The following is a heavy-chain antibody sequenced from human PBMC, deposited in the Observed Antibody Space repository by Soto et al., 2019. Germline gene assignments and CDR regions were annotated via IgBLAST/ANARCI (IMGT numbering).Heavy chain of an antibody. V-gene: IGHV4-34*01. CDR2: INHSGST. J-gene: IGHJ6*02. CDR1: GGSFSGYY. Sequence: SETLSLTCAVYGGSFSGYYWSWIRQPPGKGLEWIGEINHSGSTNYNPSLKSRVTISVDTSKNQFSLKLSSVTAADTAVYYCARGLRIQLWLPYYYYGMDVWGQGTTVTAP. CDR3: ARGLRIQLWLPYYYYGMDV. D-gene: IGHD5-18*01.